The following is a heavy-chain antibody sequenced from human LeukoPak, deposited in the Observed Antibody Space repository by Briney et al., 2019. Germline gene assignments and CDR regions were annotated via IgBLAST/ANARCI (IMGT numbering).Heavy chain of an antibody. J-gene: IGHJ3*01. Sequence: GGSLRLSCAASGFTFNTYWMHWVRQGPGKGLVWVSRIDGDGSRASYADSVKGRFTISRDNAKNTLYLQMNSPRPEDTAVYFCVREAGGTYAFDVWSQGTMVTVSS. CDR1: GFTFNTYW. D-gene: IGHD3-16*01. CDR3: VREAGGTYAFDV. CDR2: IDGDGSRA. V-gene: IGHV3-74*01.